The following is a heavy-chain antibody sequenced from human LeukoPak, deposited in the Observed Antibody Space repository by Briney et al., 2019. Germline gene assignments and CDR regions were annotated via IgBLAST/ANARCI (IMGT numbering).Heavy chain of an antibody. CDR1: GGSFSGYY. Sequence: SETLSLTCAVYGGSFSGYYWSWIRQPPGKGLEWIGSIYHSGSTYYSPSLKSRVTISVDTSKNQFSLKLSSVTAADTAVYYCATIVGATTGGFDYWGQGTLVTVSS. CDR2: IYHSGST. J-gene: IGHJ4*02. D-gene: IGHD1-26*01. V-gene: IGHV4-34*01. CDR3: ATIVGATTGGFDY.